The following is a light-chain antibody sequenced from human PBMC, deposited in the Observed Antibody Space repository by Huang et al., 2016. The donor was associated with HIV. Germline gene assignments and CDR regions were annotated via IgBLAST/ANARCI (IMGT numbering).Light chain of an antibody. CDR2: SAS. CDR3: HQYSDWPL. Sequence: EIVMTQSPATLSVSPGETATLSCRASQSVSSNLAWYQQKPGQAPRLIIYSASTRATYIPDRFSGSGSGTEFTLTISSLQSEDIAVYYCHQYSDWPLFGGGTKVE. V-gene: IGKV3-15*01. J-gene: IGKJ4*01. CDR1: QSVSSN.